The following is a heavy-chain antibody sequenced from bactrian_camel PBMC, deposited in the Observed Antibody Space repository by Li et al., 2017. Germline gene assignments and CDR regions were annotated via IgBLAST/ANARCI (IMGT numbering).Heavy chain of an antibody. Sequence: DVQLVESGGGLVQPGGSLRLSCVASGFTFSSYAMSWVRQAPGKELEWVSGVTDVGTTSYADSVKGRFTISRDNAKNTLYLQVTGLKPEDTAMYYCAVDPFSACVVVGVTSFRFWGRGTQVTVS. CDR3: AVDPFSACVVVGVTSFRF. J-gene: IGHJ6*01. D-gene: IGHD2*01. V-gene: IGHV3S10*01. CDR1: GFTFSSYA. CDR2: VTDVGTT.